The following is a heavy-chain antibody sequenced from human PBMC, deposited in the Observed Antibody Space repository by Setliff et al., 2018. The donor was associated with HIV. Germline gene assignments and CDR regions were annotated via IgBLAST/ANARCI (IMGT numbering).Heavy chain of an antibody. CDR1: GSSISGYY. Sequence: LSLPFPVSGSSISGYYWSWIRQSPGKGLEWIGYIHTNRGTKTNLSIKTQATVSLDTAKNQFFLRLTSVTATDTAIYYCARHPREEPERNYKFDSWGQGTLVTVSS. J-gene: IGHJ4*02. V-gene: IGHV4-4*09. CDR3: ARHPREEPERNYKFDS. CDR2: IHTNRGT. D-gene: IGHD1-7*01.